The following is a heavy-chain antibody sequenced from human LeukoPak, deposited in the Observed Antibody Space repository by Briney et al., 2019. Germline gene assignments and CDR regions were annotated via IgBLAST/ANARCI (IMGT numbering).Heavy chain of an antibody. D-gene: IGHD4-17*01. CDR2: IYPGDSDT. J-gene: IGHJ4*02. V-gene: IGHV5-51*01. Sequence: PGGSLRLSCKGSGYSFSNHWSGWVRQMPGKGLEWMGIIYPGDSDTRYSPSFQGQVTISVDESINTAYLQWSSLEASDTATYYCARQYGRPFDYWGQGTLFTVSS. CDR1: GYSFSNHW. CDR3: ARQYGRPFDY.